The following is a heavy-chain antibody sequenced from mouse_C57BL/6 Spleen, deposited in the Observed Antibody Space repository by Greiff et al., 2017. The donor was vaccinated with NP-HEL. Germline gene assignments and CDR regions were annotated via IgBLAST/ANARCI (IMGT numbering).Heavy chain of an antibody. D-gene: IGHD1-1*01. Sequence: VPLPPSGAELVTPGASVKLSCKASGYTFTEYTIHWVKQRSGQGLEWIGWFYPGSGSIKYNEKFKDKATLTADKSSSTVYMELSRLTSEDSAVYFCARHEEDYYGSSPYAMDYWGQGTSVTVSS. V-gene: IGHV1-62-2*01. J-gene: IGHJ4*01. CDR2: FYPGSGSI. CDR3: ARHEEDYYGSSPYAMDY. CDR1: GYTFTEYT.